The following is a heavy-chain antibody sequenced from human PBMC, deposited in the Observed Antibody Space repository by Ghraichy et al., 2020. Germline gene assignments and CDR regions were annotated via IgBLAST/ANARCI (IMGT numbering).Heavy chain of an antibody. CDR3: STGGRDDYPRGTAY. D-gene: IGHD5-24*01. CDR1: GFTFSNAW. V-gene: IGHV3-15*01. CDR2: IKSKSDGGTT. J-gene: IGHJ4*02. Sequence: GGSLRLSCAASGFTFSNAWMSWVRQAPGKGLEWVSRIKSKSDGGTTDYAAPVKGRFSISRDDSGNTLFLQMNSLKTEDTGVYYCSTGGRDDYPRGTAYWGQGILVTVSS.